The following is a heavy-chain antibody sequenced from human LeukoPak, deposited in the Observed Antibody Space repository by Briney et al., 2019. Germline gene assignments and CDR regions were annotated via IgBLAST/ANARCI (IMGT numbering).Heavy chain of an antibody. J-gene: IGHJ4*02. CDR3: ASSVGSTDY. Sequence: SETLSLTCAVYGESLSKYYWTWIRQSPGKGLEWIGEINHRGSTNHNPSLKRRVTLSVDTSKHQFSLKLTSVTAADAAVCYCASSVGSTDYWGQGTLVTVSS. CDR1: GESLSKYY. D-gene: IGHD1-26*01. CDR2: INHRGST. V-gene: IGHV4-34*01.